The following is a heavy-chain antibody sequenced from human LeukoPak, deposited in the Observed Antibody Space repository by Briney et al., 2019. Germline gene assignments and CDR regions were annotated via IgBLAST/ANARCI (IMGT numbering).Heavy chain of an antibody. CDR2: ISYDVIHK. CDR1: GFTFSSYV. CDR3: AREVEVGLRWFDP. Sequence: GGSLRLSCAASGFTFSSYVMHWVRQAPGKGPEWVAVISYDVIHKYYADSVQGRFTISRDNSQNTLYLEMNSLRLEDTAVYYCAREVEVGLRWFDPWGQGTLVTVSS. J-gene: IGHJ5*02. V-gene: IGHV3-30-3*01.